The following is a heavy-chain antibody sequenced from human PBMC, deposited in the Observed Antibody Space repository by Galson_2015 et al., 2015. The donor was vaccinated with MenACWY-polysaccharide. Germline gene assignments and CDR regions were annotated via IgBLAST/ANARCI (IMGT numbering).Heavy chain of an antibody. D-gene: IGHD6-19*01. V-gene: IGHV3-11*01. CDR2: ISSSGSTI. J-gene: IGHJ4*02. CDR1: GFTFSDYY. Sequence: SLRLSCAASGFTFSDYYMSWIRQAPGKGLEWVSYISSSGSTIYYADSVKGRFTISRDNAKNSLYLQMNSLRAEDTAVYYCARISAVAFFAFDYWGQGTLVTVSS. CDR3: ARISAVAFFAFDY.